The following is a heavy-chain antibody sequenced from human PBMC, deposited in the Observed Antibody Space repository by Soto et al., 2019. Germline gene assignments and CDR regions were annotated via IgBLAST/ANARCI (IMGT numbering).Heavy chain of an antibody. V-gene: IGHV4-4*07. J-gene: IGHJ5*02. CDR1: GVSISSYY. D-gene: IGHD3-10*01. CDR3: ARDLPLWFGELSTWFDP. CDR2: IYTSGST. Sequence: QVQLQESGPRLVKPSETLSLTCTVSGVSISSYYWSWIRQPAGKGLEWIGRIYTSGSTNYNPSLKSRVTMSVDMSKNQLSLKLSSVTAADTAVYFCARDLPLWFGELSTWFDPWGQGTLVTVSS.